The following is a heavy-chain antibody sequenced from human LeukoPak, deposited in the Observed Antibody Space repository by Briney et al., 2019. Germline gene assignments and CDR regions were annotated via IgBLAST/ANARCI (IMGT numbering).Heavy chain of an antibody. D-gene: IGHD3-10*01. V-gene: IGHV3-30*02. CDR3: AKDPGSMILGMGFDY. J-gene: IGHJ4*02. Sequence: PGGSLRLSCAASGFTFSSYGMHWVRQAPGKGLEWVAFIRYDGSNKYYADSVKGRFTISRDNSKNTLYLQMNSLRAEDTAVYYCAKDPGSMILGMGFDYWGQGTLVTVSS. CDR2: IRYDGSNK. CDR1: GFTFSSYG.